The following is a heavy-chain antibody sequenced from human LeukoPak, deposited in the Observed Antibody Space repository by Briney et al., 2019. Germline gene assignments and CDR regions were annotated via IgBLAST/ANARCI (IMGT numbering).Heavy chain of an antibody. V-gene: IGHV3-7*01. D-gene: IGHD3-22*01. CDR2: IRHDGIEK. J-gene: IGHJ2*01. CDR1: GFTFRSFW. Sequence: QPGGSLRLSCAASGFTFRSFWMSWVRQAPGKGLEWVANIRHDGIEKYYVDSMKGRFTISRDNAKNSLYLQMNSLSAEDTAVYYCARYNADSSAYWVNYYFDLWGRGTLVTVSS. CDR3: ARYNADSSAYWVNYYFDL.